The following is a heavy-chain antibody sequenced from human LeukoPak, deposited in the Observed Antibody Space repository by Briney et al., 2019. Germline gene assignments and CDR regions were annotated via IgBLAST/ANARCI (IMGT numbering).Heavy chain of an antibody. CDR3: ARDIRGSYYYMDV. D-gene: IGHD2-2*02. V-gene: IGHV3-21*01. Sequence: GGSLRLSCAASGFTFSSYSMNWVRQAPGKGLEWVSSISSSSYIYYADSVKGRFTISRDNAKNSLYLQMNSLRAEDTAVYYCARDIRGSYYYMDVWGKGTTVTVSS. CDR2: ISSSSYI. CDR1: GFTFSSYS. J-gene: IGHJ6*03.